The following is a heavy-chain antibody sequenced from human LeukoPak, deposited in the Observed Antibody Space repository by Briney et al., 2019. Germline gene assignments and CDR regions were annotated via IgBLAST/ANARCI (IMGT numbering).Heavy chain of an antibody. CDR2: IYYSGST. CDR3: AREHYGETDAFDS. D-gene: IGHD4-17*01. J-gene: IGHJ3*02. V-gene: IGHV4-59*01. Sequence: SETQSLTCTVSGGPISSCYWSGIRQPPGKGLEGIGYIYYSGSTNYNPSLKSRVTISVVTSKNQLSLKLSSVTAAETAVYYCAREHYGETDAFDSWGQGTMVTVSS. CDR1: GGPISSCY.